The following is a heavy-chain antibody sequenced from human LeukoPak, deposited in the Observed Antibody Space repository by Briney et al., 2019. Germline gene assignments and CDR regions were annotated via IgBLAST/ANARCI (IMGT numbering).Heavy chain of an antibody. Sequence: SETLSLTCTVSGGSISTYYWSWIRQPPGKGLEWIGYIYYSGSTNYNPSLKSRVTISVDTSKNQFSLKLSSVTAADTAVYYCARLTGYDWESSYDYWGQGTLVTVSS. D-gene: IGHD5-12*01. CDR1: GGSISTYY. J-gene: IGHJ4*02. CDR2: IYYSGST. CDR3: ARLTGYDWESSYDY. V-gene: IGHV4-59*01.